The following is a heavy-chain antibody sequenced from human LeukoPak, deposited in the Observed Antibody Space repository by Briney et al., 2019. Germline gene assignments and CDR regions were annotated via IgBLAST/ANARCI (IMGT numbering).Heavy chain of an antibody. D-gene: IGHD2-2*01. Sequence: GRSLRLSCAASGFTFDDYAMHWVRQAPGKGLEWVSGISWNSGRIGYADSVKGRFTISRDNAKNSLYLQMNSLRAEDTALYYCAKDLRILGSTSMFDYWGQGTLVTVSS. V-gene: IGHV3-9*01. CDR2: ISWNSGRI. J-gene: IGHJ4*02. CDR3: AKDLRILGSTSMFDY. CDR1: GFTFDDYA.